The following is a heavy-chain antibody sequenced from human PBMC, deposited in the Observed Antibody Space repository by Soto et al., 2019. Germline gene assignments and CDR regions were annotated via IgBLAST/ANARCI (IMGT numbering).Heavy chain of an antibody. D-gene: IGHD6-6*01. V-gene: IGHV3-21*01. CDR3: ARDLGSSSYYFDY. CDR2: ISSSSYI. CDR1: GFTFSSYS. Sequence: GGSLRLSCAASGFTFSSYSMNWVRQAPGKGLEWVSSISSSSYIYYADSVKGRFTISRDNAKNSLYLQMNSMRAEDTAVYYCARDLGSSSYYFDYWGQGTLVTVSS. J-gene: IGHJ4*02.